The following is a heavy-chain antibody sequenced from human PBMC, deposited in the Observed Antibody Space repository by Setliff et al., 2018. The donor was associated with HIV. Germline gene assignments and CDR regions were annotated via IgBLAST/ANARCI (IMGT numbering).Heavy chain of an antibody. CDR1: GDSISSSNW. Sequence: SETLSLTCAVSGDSISSSNWWNWVRQPPGKGLEWIGEIHHGGTTNYNPSLKSRLSILLDKSNNQLSLKVTFVTAADTAVYYCARDTNYGDNIWAFDMWGQGTKVTVSS. J-gene: IGHJ3*02. CDR2: IHHGGTT. D-gene: IGHD4-17*01. V-gene: IGHV4-4*02. CDR3: ARDTNYGDNIWAFDM.